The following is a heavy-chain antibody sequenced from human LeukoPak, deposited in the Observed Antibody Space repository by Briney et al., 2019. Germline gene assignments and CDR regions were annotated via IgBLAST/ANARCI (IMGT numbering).Heavy chain of an antibody. V-gene: IGHV3-30*02. CDR3: ARDTDYNWNDPYYFDY. CDR2: IRYDGSNK. J-gene: IGHJ4*02. Sequence: GGSLRLSCAASGFTFSSYGMHWVRQAPGKGLEWVAFIRYDGSNKYYADSVKGRFTISRDNSKNTLYLQMNSLRAEDTAVYYCARDTDYNWNDPYYFDYWGQGTLVTVSS. CDR1: GFTFSSYG. D-gene: IGHD1-20*01.